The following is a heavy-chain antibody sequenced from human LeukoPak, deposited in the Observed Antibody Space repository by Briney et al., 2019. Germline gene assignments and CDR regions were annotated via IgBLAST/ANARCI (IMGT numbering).Heavy chain of an antibody. CDR1: GFTFSSYS. V-gene: IGHV3-48*01. D-gene: IGHD6-19*01. CDR2: ISSSTI. CDR3: ARNMYTSGWYRLGY. Sequence: GGSLRLSCAASGFTFSSYSMNWVRQAPGKGRECVSYISSSTIYYEDSVKGRFTISRAIAKNSLYLQMNSLRAEDTAVYYCARNMYTSGWYRLGYWGQGTLVTVSS. J-gene: IGHJ4*02.